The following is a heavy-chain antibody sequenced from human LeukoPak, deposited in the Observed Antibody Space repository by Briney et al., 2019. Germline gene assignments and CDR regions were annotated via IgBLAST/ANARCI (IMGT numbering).Heavy chain of an antibody. CDR2: VYYDGST. D-gene: IGHD3-10*01. V-gene: IGHV3-53*01. J-gene: IGHJ4*02. CDR3: AREIKGSSYFDY. Sequence: GGSLRLSCAASGFTFSSYSMKWVRQAPGKGLEWVSVVYYDGSTSYADSVKGRFAIPRDNSKNTLYLQMNGLRAEDTAVYYCAREIKGSSYFDYWGQGALVTVSS. CDR1: GFTFSSYS.